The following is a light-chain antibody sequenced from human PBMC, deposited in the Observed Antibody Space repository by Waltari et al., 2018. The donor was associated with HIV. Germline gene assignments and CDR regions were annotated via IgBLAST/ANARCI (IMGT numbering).Light chain of an antibody. CDR2: WAS. CDR3: QQYYNNPWT. J-gene: IGKJ1*01. V-gene: IGKV4-1*01. Sequence: DFVVTQSPDSLAVSLGERDSFNCSTSHSVLHIPSNNNHLAWYQQRPGQPPTLLIYWASIRESGVPDRFSGSGSGTDFTLTISRLQAEDVAVYYCQQYYNNPWTFGQGTKVEIK. CDR1: HSVLHIPSNNNH.